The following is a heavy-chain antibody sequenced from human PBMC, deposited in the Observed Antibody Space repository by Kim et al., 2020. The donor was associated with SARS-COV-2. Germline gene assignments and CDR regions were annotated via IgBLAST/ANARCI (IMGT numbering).Heavy chain of an antibody. Sequence: SETLSLTCTVSGGSISSGGYYWSWIRQHPGKGLEWIGYIYYSGSTYYNPSLKSRVTISVDTYKNQFSLKLSSVTAADTAVYYCARARIAAAGFDYWGQGTLVTVS. CDR3: ARARIAAAGFDY. CDR1: GGSISSGGYY. D-gene: IGHD6-13*01. V-gene: IGHV4-31*03. J-gene: IGHJ4*02. CDR2: IYYSGST.